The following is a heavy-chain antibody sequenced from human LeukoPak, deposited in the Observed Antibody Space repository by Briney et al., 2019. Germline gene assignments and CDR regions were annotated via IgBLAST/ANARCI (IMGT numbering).Heavy chain of an antibody. CDR1: GFTFSSYG. D-gene: IGHD1-26*01. V-gene: IGHV3-33*01. CDR3: ARDRIVGATSYYGMDV. Sequence: PGGSLRLSCAASGFTFSSYGMHWVRQAPGKGLEWVAVIWYDGSNKYYADSVKGRFTISRDNSKNTLYLQMSSLRAEDTAVYYCARDRIVGATSYYGMDVWGQGTTVTVSS. CDR2: IWYDGSNK. J-gene: IGHJ6*02.